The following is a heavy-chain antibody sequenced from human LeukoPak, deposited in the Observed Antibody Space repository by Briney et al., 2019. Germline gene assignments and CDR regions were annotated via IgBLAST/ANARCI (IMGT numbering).Heavy chain of an antibody. CDR1: GGSISSYY. Sequence: SETLSLTCTVSGGSISSYYWSWIRQPPGKGLEWSGYIYYSGSTNYNPSLKSRVTISVDTSKNQFSLKLSSVTAADTAVYYCARLGIGGSYSDYYYYGMDVWGQGTTVTVSS. V-gene: IGHV4-59*08. D-gene: IGHD1-26*01. J-gene: IGHJ6*02. CDR2: IYYSGST. CDR3: ARLGIGGSYSDYYYYGMDV.